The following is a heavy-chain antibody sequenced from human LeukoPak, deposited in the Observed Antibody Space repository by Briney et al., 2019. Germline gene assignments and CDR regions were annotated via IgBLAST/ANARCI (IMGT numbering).Heavy chain of an antibody. D-gene: IGHD3-22*01. J-gene: IGHJ5*02. V-gene: IGHV1-2*02. CDR1: GYTFTGYY. CDR3: GRDDYYYDSSCYQYNWFDP. Sequence: ASVRVSCKASGYTFTGYYMHWVRQAPGEGLEWMAWINANGGGTNYAQKFQGRVTMTRDTSISTAYMELSRLRSDDTAVYYCGRDDYYYDSSCYQYNWFDPWGQGTLVTVSS. CDR2: INANGGGT.